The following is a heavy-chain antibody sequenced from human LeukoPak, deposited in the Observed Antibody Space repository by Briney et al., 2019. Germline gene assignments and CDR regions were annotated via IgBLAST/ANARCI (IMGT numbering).Heavy chain of an antibody. D-gene: IGHD6-13*01. CDR1: GDSISSYY. Sequence: PSETLSLTCTVSGDSISSYYWSWIRQPPGKGLEWIGYSYHTGSTNYNPSLKSRVTISVDTSKNQFSLKLSSVTAGGTAVYYCATGYSSTWYYFDYWGQGTLVTVSS. J-gene: IGHJ4*02. CDR3: ATGYSSTWYYFDY. V-gene: IGHV4-59*01. CDR2: SYHTGST.